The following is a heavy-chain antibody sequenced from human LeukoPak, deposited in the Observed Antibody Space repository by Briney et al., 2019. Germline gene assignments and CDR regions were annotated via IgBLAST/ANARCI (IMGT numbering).Heavy chain of an antibody. D-gene: IGHD1-20*01. J-gene: IGHJ3*02. Sequence: GGSLRLSCVASGFSFSSYWMHWVRQPPGKGLVWVSRINSDGSSTSYADSVKGRFTISRDNAKNTLYLEMNSRRAEDTAVYYCVGYNWNHGAFDIWGQGTMVSVSS. CDR3: VGYNWNHGAFDI. V-gene: IGHV3-74*01. CDR2: INSDGSST. CDR1: GFSFSSYW.